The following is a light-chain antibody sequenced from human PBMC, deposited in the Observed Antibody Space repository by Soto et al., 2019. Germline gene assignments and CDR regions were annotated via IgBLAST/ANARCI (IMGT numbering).Light chain of an antibody. CDR2: RAS. V-gene: IGKV3-15*01. J-gene: IGKJ5*01. CDR3: QQYNNWPIT. CDR1: QSVDSL. Sequence: EIVLTQSPGTLSLSPVERATLSCRASQSVDSLLAWYQQKPGQAPRLLIYRASTRTTGIPARFSGSGSGTEFTLTINSLQSEDFAVYYCQQYNNWPITFGQGTRLEIK.